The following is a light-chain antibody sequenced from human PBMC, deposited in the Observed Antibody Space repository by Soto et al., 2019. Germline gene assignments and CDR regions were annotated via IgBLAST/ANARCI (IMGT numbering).Light chain of an antibody. CDR3: HQYNDWPPWP. Sequence: EIVMTQSPATLSVSPGERATLSCRASQSVGGSLAWYQQKPGQAPRLLIYGASTRATGIPARFSGSGSGTEFTLTISSLQSEDFAVYYFHQYNDWPPWPFGQGTKVESK. CDR2: GAS. J-gene: IGKJ1*01. CDR1: QSVGGS. V-gene: IGKV3-15*01.